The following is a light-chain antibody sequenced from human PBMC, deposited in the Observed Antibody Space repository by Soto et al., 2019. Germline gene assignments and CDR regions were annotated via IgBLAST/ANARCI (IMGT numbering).Light chain of an antibody. CDR3: QQSYSTLWT. V-gene: IGKV1-39*01. CDR2: AAS. Sequence: DIQVTQSPSSLSAPVGDRVTITCRASQSISSYLNWYQQKPGKAPKLLIYAASSLQSGVPSRFSGSGSGTDFTLTISSRQPEDFATYYCQQSYSTLWTFGQGTKVDIK. J-gene: IGKJ1*01. CDR1: QSISSY.